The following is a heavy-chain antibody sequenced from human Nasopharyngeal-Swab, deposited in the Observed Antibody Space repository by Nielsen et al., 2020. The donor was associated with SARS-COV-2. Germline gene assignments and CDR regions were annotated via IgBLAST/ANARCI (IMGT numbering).Heavy chain of an antibody. V-gene: IGHV3-23*01. CDR1: GFTFKTYA. CDR2: ISGSGGST. CDR3: AKTNSGSYCN. J-gene: IGHJ4*02. Sequence: GESLKISCAASGFTFKTYAMTWVRQAPGKGLEWVSGISGSGGSTYYTDSVKGRFTISRDNSKSTLYLQMNSLRAEDTAVYYCAKTNSGSYCNWGQGTLVTVSS. D-gene: IGHD3-10*01.